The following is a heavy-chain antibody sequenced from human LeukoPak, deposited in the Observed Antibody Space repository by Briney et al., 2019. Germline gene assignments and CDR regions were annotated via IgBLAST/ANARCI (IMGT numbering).Heavy chain of an antibody. J-gene: IGHJ6*03. CDR3: ARERGYCSSTSCYRGYMDV. Sequence: ASVKVSCKASGYTFTTYAMHWVRQAPGQRLEWMGWSNAGNGNTKYSQEFQGRVTITADESTSTAYMELSSLRSEDTAVYYCARERGYCSSTSCYRGYMDVWGKGTTVTVSS. D-gene: IGHD2-2*01. V-gene: IGHV1-3*02. CDR1: GYTFTTYA. CDR2: SNAGNGNT.